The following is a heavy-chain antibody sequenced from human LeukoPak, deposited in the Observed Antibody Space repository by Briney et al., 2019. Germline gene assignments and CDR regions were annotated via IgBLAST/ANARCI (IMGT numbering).Heavy chain of an antibody. V-gene: IGHV4-59*01. CDR3: ARGGYSYGYDYYY. J-gene: IGHJ4*02. D-gene: IGHD5-18*01. CDR2: IYYSGST. Sequence: SETLSLTCTVSGGSISSYYWSWIRQSPQKGLEWIGYIYYSGSTNYNPSLKSRVTISVDTSKNQFSLKLSSVTAADTAVYYCARGGYSYGYDYYYWGQGTLVTVSS. CDR1: GGSISSYY.